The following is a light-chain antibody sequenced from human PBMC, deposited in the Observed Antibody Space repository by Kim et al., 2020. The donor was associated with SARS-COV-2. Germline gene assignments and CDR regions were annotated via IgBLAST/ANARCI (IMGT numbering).Light chain of an antibody. CDR1: QDSKKW. CDR2: EAS. J-gene: IGKJ2*01. Sequence: FGSGGDRVTSTCLGSQDSKKWLGWYQQKPGTATKHLIYEASNVESGVPSRFSGSGSGTDFTLSISSVQPEDLATYYGQQSNSSPYTFGQGTKLEI. CDR3: QQSNSSPYT. V-gene: IGKV1D-12*01.